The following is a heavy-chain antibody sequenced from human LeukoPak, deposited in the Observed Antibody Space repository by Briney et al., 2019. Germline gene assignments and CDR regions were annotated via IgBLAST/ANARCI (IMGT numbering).Heavy chain of an antibody. D-gene: IGHD2-2*02. Sequence: NPSETLSLTWTVSGGSISSYYWSWIRQPPGKGLEWIGYIYYSGSTNYNPSLKSRVTISVDTSKNQFSLKLSSVTAADTAVYYCARGLYPYYWYFDLWGRGTLVTVSS. V-gene: IGHV4-59*01. CDR2: IYYSGST. CDR3: ARGLYPYYWYFDL. J-gene: IGHJ2*01. CDR1: GGSISSYY.